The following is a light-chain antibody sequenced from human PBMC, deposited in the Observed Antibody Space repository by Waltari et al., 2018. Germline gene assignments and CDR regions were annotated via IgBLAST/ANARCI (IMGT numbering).Light chain of an antibody. J-gene: IGKJ4*01. CDR2: DAS. CDR3: QQYGRSPLN. CDR1: QSLRNNV. V-gene: IGKV3-20*01. Sequence: EILLAQSPGTLSLSPGERATLSCRASQSLRNNVLVWYQQKPGLAPSLLIYDASRRATGIPDRFSGSGSGTDFTITISRLEPEDFAVYFCQQYGRSPLNFGGGTKVEIK.